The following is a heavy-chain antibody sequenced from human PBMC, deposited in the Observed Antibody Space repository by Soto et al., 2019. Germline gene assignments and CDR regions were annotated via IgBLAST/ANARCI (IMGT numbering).Heavy chain of an antibody. Sequence: GGSLRLSCSASGFPFSTYSMYWVRQTPGKGLEYVSAIGPNGNGPYYADSVKGRFTISRDNSENKLYLQMTSLRAEDTAVYYCARDPPDILTGHGDYWGQGTLVTVSS. CDR1: GFPFSTYS. J-gene: IGHJ4*02. CDR3: ARDPPDILTGHGDY. V-gene: IGHV3-64D*06. CDR2: IGPNGNGP. D-gene: IGHD3-9*01.